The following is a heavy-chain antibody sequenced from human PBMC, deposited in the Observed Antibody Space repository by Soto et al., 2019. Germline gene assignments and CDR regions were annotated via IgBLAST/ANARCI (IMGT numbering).Heavy chain of an antibody. J-gene: IGHJ5*02. CDR3: ARDRRSGMNWFDP. Sequence: ASVKVSCKASGYTFTSYAMHWVRQAPGQRLEWMGWINAGNGNTKYSQKFQGRVTITRDTSASTAYMELSSLRSEDTAVYYCARDRRSGMNWFDPWGQGTLVTVSS. CDR1: GYTFTSYA. CDR2: INAGNGNT. V-gene: IGHV1-3*01.